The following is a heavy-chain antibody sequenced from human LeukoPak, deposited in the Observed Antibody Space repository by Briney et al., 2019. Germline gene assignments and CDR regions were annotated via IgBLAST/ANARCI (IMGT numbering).Heavy chain of an antibody. CDR3: ASHCSSTSCYADYYYMDV. Sequence: SVKVSCKASGGTFSSSGISWVRQAPGQGLEWMGGIIPMIGTPNYARKFQGRVTITADESTSTGYMELSSLRSEDTAVYYCASHCSSTSCYADYYYMDVWGKGTTVTVSS. D-gene: IGHD2-2*01. V-gene: IGHV1-69*01. CDR2: IIPMIGTP. J-gene: IGHJ6*03. CDR1: GGTFSSSG.